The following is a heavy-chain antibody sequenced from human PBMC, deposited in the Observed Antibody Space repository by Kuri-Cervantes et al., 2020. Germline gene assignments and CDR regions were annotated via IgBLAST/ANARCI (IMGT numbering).Heavy chain of an antibody. CDR1: GYSFSKYW. J-gene: IGHJ6*02. CDR2: IYPGDSNT. V-gene: IGHV5-51*01. D-gene: IGHD6-19*01. CDR3: ARRELAVAGYYYYYGMDV. Sequence: GESLKISCKGSGYSFSKYWIAWVRQMPGKGLEFMGIIYPGDSNTKYSPSFQGRVTISADKSISTAYLQWSSLKASDTAMYYCARRELAVAGYYYYYGMDVWGQGTTVTVSS.